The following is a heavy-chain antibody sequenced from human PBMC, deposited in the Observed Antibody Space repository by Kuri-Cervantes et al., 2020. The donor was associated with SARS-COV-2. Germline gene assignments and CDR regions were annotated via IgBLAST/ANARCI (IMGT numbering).Heavy chain of an antibody. V-gene: IGHV4-39*01. CDR1: GGSISSSSSYF. D-gene: IGHD1-1*01. Sequence: SETLSLTCTVSGGSISSSSSYFWGWIRQPPGSGLEFIGNIYYTGSTYYNPSLQSQVTISVDTSKKQSSLKLRSVTAADTAIYYCARRRGAITGPGGYFDYWGQGALVTVSS. CDR2: IYYTGST. CDR3: ARRRGAITGPGGYFDY. J-gene: IGHJ4*02.